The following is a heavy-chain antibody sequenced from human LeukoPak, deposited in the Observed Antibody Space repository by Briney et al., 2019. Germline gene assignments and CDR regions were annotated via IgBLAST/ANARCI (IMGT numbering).Heavy chain of an antibody. Sequence: GGSPRLSCAASGFTFSSYSMNWVRQAPGKGLEWVSSISSSSSYIYYADSVKGRFTISRDNAKNSLYLQMNSLRAEDTAVYYCARDGYRMVVPPDYWGQGTLVTVSS. CDR3: ARDGYRMVVPPDY. CDR1: GFTFSSYS. J-gene: IGHJ4*02. D-gene: IGHD2-2*01. CDR2: ISSSSSYI. V-gene: IGHV3-21*01.